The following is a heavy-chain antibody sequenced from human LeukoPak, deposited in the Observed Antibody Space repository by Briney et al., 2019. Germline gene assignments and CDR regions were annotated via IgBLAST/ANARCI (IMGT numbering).Heavy chain of an antibody. CDR1: GYTFTDYY. CDR3: ARASSTVSSGIRAFDV. CDR2: INPNSGGT. J-gene: IGHJ3*01. D-gene: IGHD4-11*01. Sequence: ASVKVSCKASGYTFTDYYIHWVRQAPGQGFKWLGWINPNSGGTTYAQEFQGRVTMTRDTSISTAYMDLSRLTSDDTAVYYCARASSTVSSGIRAFDVWGQGTLVTVSS. V-gene: IGHV1-2*02.